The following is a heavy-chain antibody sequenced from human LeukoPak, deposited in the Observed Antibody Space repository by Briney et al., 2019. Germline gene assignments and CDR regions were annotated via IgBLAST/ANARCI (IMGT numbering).Heavy chain of an antibody. D-gene: IGHD1-26*01. CDR1: GFTFSSYG. CDR3: AKDLGYKWELLRGSDY. J-gene: IGHJ4*02. Sequence: GGSLRLSCAASGFTFSSYGMHWVRQAPGKGLEWVAVISYDGSDKYYADSVKGRFAISRDNSKNALYLQMNSLRAEDTAVYYCAKDLGYKWELLRGSDYWGQGTLVTVSS. V-gene: IGHV3-30*18. CDR2: ISYDGSDK.